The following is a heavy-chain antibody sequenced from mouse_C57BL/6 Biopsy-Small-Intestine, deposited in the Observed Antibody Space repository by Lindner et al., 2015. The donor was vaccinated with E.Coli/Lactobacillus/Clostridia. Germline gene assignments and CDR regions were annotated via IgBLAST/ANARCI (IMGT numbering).Heavy chain of an antibody. CDR3: TREAPRPFSFDF. CDR2: INPSPGGAT. V-gene: IGHV1-19*01. J-gene: IGHJ4*01. D-gene: IGHD2-10*02. Sequence: SVKVSCKASGYTFIDLHIHWVRQAPGLGLEWMGIINPSPGGATSYPQKFQGRLRMTSDPSTNTVYMELTSLRSEDTALYYCTREAPRPFSFDFWGQGTPVTVSS. CDR1: GYTFIDLH.